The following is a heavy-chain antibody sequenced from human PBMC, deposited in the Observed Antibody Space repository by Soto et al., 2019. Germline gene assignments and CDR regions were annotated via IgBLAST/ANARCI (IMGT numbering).Heavy chain of an antibody. Sequence: PLETLSLTCAVYGGSFSGYYWSWIRQPPGKGLEWIGEINHSGSTNYNPSLKSRVTISVDTSKNQFSLKLSSVTAADTAVYYCARWHCSSTSCYRYGMDVWGQGTTVTVSS. CDR3: ARWHCSSTSCYRYGMDV. J-gene: IGHJ6*02. CDR1: GGSFSGYY. V-gene: IGHV4-34*01. D-gene: IGHD2-2*01. CDR2: INHSGST.